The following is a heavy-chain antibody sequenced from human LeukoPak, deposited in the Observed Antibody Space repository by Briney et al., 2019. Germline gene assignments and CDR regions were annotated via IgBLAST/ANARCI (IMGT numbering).Heavy chain of an antibody. Sequence: TGGSLRLSCAASGFTVSSNYMSWVRQAPGKGLEWVSVIYSGGSTYYADSVKGRFTISRDNSKNTLYLQMNSLRAEDTAVYYCARDYYYGSGSYYTHADYWGQGTLATVSS. CDR1: GFTVSSNY. D-gene: IGHD3-10*01. J-gene: IGHJ4*02. V-gene: IGHV3-66*02. CDR3: ARDYYYGSGSYYTHADY. CDR2: IYSGGST.